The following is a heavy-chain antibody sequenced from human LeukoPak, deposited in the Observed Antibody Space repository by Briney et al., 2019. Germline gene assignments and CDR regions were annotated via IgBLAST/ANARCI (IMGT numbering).Heavy chain of an antibody. D-gene: IGHD1-26*01. CDR1: GYTFTSNG. Sequence: ASVKVSCKASGYTFTSNGISWVRQAPGQGLEWMGWISAYNGNTNYAQKLQGRVTMTTDTSTSTAYMELRSLRSDDTAVYYCARDYQSVVGATTAGYWGQGTLVTVSS. CDR3: ARDYQSVVGATTAGY. J-gene: IGHJ4*02. CDR2: ISAYNGNT. V-gene: IGHV1-18*01.